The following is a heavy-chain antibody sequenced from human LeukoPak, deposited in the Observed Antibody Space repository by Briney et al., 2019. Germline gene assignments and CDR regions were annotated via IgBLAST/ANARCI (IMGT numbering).Heavy chain of an antibody. CDR2: ISYDGGNK. Sequence: GGSLRLSCAASGFTFSNAWMSWVRQAPGKGLEWVAVISYDGGNKYYADSVKGRFTISRDNSKNTLYLQMNSLRAEDTAVYYCASDYGDSGGQGTLVTVSS. CDR1: GFTFSNAW. V-gene: IGHV3-30-3*01. CDR3: ASDYGDS. D-gene: IGHD4-17*01. J-gene: IGHJ4*02.